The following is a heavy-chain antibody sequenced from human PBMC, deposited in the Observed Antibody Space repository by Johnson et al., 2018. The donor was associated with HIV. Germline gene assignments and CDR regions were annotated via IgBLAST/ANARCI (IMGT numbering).Heavy chain of an antibody. D-gene: IGHD4-17*01. V-gene: IGHV3-7*03. CDR2: IKQDGSEK. CDR3: ARARYGDLLNLDAFDI. Sequence: VQLVESGGGLVQPGGSLRLSCAASGFTFSSYWMNWVRQAPGKGLEWVANIKQDGSEKYYVDSVKGRFTTSRDNAKNSLYLQMNSLRAEDTALYYCARARYGDLLNLDAFDIWGQGTMVTVSS. J-gene: IGHJ3*02. CDR1: GFTFSSYW.